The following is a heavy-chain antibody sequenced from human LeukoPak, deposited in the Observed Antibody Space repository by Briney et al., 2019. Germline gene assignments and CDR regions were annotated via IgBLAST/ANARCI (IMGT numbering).Heavy chain of an antibody. CDR1: GFIFSSYW. D-gene: IGHD5-12*01. CDR2: IKQDGSEK. Sequence: GGSLRLSCAASGFIFSSYWMSWVRQAPGKGLEWVADIKQDGSEKYYVDSVKGRFTISRDNAKNSLYLQMNSLRVEDTAVYYCARDAGNSGYDLFDFWGQGTLVTVSS. V-gene: IGHV3-7*04. CDR3: ARDAGNSGYDLFDF. J-gene: IGHJ4*02.